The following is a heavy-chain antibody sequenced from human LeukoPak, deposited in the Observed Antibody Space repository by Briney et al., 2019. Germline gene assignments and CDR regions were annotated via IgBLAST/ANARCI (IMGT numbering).Heavy chain of an antibody. CDR2: IYHSGST. CDR3: AIAGEEDWKDAFDI. CDR1: GGSISSGGYS. Sequence: PSQTLSLTCAVSGGSISSGGYSWSWIRQPPGKGLEWIGYIYHSGSTYYNPSLKSRVTISVDRSKNQFSLKLSSVTAADTAVYYCAIAGEEDWKDAFDIWGQGTMVTVSS. D-gene: IGHD1-1*01. J-gene: IGHJ3*02. V-gene: IGHV4-30-2*01.